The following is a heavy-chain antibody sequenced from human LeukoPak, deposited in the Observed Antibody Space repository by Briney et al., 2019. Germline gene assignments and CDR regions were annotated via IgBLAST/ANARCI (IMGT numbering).Heavy chain of an antibody. CDR2: IRSKANTYAT. CDR1: GFTFSGSA. CDR3: TSSFENYYYYYMDV. Sequence: GGSLRLSCAASGFTFSGSAMHWVRQASGKGLEWVGRIRSKANTYATTYAASVKGRFTISRDDSKNTAYLQMNSLKTEDTAVYYCTSSFENYYYYYMDVWGKGTTVTISS. J-gene: IGHJ6*03. V-gene: IGHV3-73*01.